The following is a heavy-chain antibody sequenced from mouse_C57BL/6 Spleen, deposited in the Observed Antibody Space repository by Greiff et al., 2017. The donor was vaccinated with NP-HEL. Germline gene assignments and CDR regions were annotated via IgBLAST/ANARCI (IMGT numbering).Heavy chain of an antibody. J-gene: IGHJ2*01. CDR2: ISSGGSYT. Sequence: EVKVVESGGDLVKPGGSLKLSCAASGFTFSSYGMSWVRQTPDKRLEWVATISSGGSYTYYPASVKGRFTITRDNTKNTLYLQLSSLKTEDAAMNYCARQEAFDYWGQGTTLTVSS. V-gene: IGHV5-6*01. CDR3: ARQEAFDY. CDR1: GFTFSSYG.